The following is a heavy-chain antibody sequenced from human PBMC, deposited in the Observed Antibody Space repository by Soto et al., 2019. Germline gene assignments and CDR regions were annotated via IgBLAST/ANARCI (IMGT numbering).Heavy chain of an antibody. D-gene: IGHD6-19*01. CDR2: ISYSGYT. Sequence: QVQLQESGPGLVKPSETLSLTCTVSGGSINSYYWGWIRQPPGKGLESIGYISYSGYTNYNPSLKSRVTISVDTSKNQFSRKLTSVTAADTAVYYCTRDREGAVAGTLHYWGQGTLVTVSS. CDR3: TRDREGAVAGTLHY. V-gene: IGHV4-59*01. J-gene: IGHJ4*02. CDR1: GGSINSYY.